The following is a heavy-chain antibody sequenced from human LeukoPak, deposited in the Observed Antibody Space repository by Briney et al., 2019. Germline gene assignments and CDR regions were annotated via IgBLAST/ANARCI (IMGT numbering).Heavy chain of an antibody. J-gene: IGHJ4*02. CDR1: GYTFTGYH. D-gene: IGHD6-13*01. CDR3: ARSSPKYSSSWYDY. CDR2: INPNSGGT. V-gene: IGHV1-2*02. Sequence: ASVKVSCKASGYTFTGYHMHWVRQAPGQGLEWMGWINPNSGGTNYAQKFQGRVTMTRDTSISTAYMELSRLRSDDTAVYYCARSSPKYSSSWYDYWGQGTLVTVSS.